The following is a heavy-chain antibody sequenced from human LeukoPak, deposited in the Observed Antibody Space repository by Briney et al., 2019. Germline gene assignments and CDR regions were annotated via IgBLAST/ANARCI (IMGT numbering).Heavy chain of an antibody. CDR1: GYTFTSYD. Sequence: ASVKVSRKASGYTFTSYDSNWVRPAIGQGRGWGGWMNRNSGKTGYAQRFEGKVTITRNTSISTAYMELSSIRSEDTAVYYCARSPANRGAARASGRLVNWFDPWGQGTLVTVSS. J-gene: IGHJ5*02. CDR3: ARSPANRGAARASGRLVNWFDP. D-gene: IGHD6-13*01. V-gene: IGHV1-8*03. CDR2: MNRNSGKT.